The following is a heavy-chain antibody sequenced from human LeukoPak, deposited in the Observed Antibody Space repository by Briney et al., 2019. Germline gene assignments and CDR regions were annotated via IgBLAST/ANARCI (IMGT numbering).Heavy chain of an antibody. D-gene: IGHD1-1*01. CDR2: ISENSGDT. J-gene: IGHJ4*02. Sequence: GGSLRLSCVASGFTFSASYMTWVRQPPGKGLEWLSYISENSGDTNYADSVKGRFTVSRDNAKNSLYLQMNSLRVEDTAVYYCARDPRTVRIWGQGTLVTVSS. CDR1: GFTFSASY. CDR3: ARDPRTVRI. V-gene: IGHV3-11*06.